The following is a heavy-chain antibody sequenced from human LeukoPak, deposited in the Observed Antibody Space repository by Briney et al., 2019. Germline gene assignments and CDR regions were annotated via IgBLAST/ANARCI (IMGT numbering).Heavy chain of an antibody. D-gene: IGHD1-1*01. CDR2: ISENSGDT. J-gene: IGHJ4*02. Sequence: GGSLRLSCVASGFTFSASYMTWVRQPPGKGLEWLSYISENSGDTNYADSVKGRFTVSRDNAKNSLYLQMNSLRVEDTAVYYCARDPRTVRIWGQGTLVTVSS. CDR1: GFTFSASY. CDR3: ARDPRTVRI. V-gene: IGHV3-11*06.